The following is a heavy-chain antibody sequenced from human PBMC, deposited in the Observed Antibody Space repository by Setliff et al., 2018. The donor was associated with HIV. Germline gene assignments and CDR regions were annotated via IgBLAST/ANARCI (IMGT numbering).Heavy chain of an antibody. CDR2: IHTSGST. CDR3: ASGGLDTAMVWGYYFDY. D-gene: IGHD5-18*01. J-gene: IGHJ4*02. Sequence: SETLSLPCTVSGGSISSGRYYWSWIRQPAGKGLEWIGRIHTSGSTNYNPSLRSRVTIAVDTSNNQFSLKMTSVTAADTAVYNCASGGLDTAMVWGYYFDYWGQGTLVTVSS. CDR1: GGSISSGRYY. V-gene: IGHV4-61*02.